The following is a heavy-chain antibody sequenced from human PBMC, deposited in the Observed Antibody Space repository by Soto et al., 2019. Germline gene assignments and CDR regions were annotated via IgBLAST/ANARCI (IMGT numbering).Heavy chain of an antibody. CDR2: IFYSGTT. J-gene: IGHJ4*02. D-gene: IGHD3-10*01. V-gene: IGHV4-39*01. Sequence: SETLSLTCTVSGGSISGSSYYWGWIRQPPGKGLEWIGNIFYSGTTYYNPSLKSRVTISVDTSKNQFSLKLRSVTAADTAVYYCESSESYDQSDYWGQGTLVTVSS. CDR1: GGSISGSSYY. CDR3: ESSESYDQSDY.